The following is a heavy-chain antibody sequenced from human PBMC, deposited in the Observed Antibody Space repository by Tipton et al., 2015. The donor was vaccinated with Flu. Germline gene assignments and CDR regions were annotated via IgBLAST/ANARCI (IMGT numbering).Heavy chain of an antibody. J-gene: IGHJ3*01. CDR1: GGSMRSGSFF. V-gene: IGHV4-61*02. Sequence: LRLSCTVSGGSMRSGSFFWSWVRRTAGKGLEWIGRRYVTGTTKYNPSLESRVTISADASKNQFSLELTSVTAADTAIYYCAKEVGGSGTEWGVGKGFFDLWGPGTKVTVST. D-gene: IGHD3-10*01. CDR2: RYVTGTT. CDR3: AKEVGGSGTEWGVGKGFFDL.